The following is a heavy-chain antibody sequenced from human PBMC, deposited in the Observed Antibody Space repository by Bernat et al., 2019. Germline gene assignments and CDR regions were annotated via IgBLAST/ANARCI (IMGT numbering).Heavy chain of an antibody. CDR2: IKQDGSEK. V-gene: IGHV3-7*04. Sequence: EVQLVESGGGLVQPGGSLRLSCAASGFTLSSYWMSWVRQAPGKGLEWVANIKQDGSEKYYMDSVKGRFTISRDNANNSLYLQMNSLRGDDTAVYYCARDREFGSGSSDYWGQGTLVTVSS. CDR3: ARDREFGSGSSDY. J-gene: IGHJ4*02. D-gene: IGHD3-10*01. CDR1: GFTLSSYW.